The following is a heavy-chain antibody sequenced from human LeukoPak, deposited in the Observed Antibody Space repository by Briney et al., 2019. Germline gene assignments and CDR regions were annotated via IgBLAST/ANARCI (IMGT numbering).Heavy chain of an antibody. Sequence: SETLSLTCAVYGGSFSGYYWNWIRQPPGKGLQWIGEINHSGGTNYNPSLKSRVTISVDTSKNQFSLKLSSVTAADTAVYYCAREGLLTGRRPFDPWGQGTLVTVSS. CDR1: GGSFSGYY. D-gene: IGHD3-9*01. V-gene: IGHV4-34*01. CDR3: AREGLLTGRRPFDP. J-gene: IGHJ5*02. CDR2: INHSGGT.